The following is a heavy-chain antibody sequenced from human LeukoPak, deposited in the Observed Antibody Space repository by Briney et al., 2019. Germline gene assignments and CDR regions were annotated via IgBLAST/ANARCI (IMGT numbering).Heavy chain of an antibody. CDR1: GFTFSSYG. D-gene: IGHD1-26*01. V-gene: IGHV3-30*02. J-gene: IGHJ6*03. CDR2: IRYDGSNK. Sequence: PGGSLRLSCAASGFTFSSYGMHWVRQAPGKGLEWVAFIRYDGSNKYYADSVKGRFTISRDNAKNSLYLQMNSLRAEDTAVYYCARARGDLLYYYYYMDVWGKGTTVTVSS. CDR3: ARARGDLLYYYYYMDV.